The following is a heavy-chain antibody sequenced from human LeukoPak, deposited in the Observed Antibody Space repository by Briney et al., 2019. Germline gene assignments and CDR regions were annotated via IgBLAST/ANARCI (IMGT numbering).Heavy chain of an antibody. CDR3: ARDRAPEYYDYVWGSYRYREGHFDY. CDR2: INTNTGNP. D-gene: IGHD3-16*02. Sequence: ASVTVSCKASGYTFTSYAMNWVRQAPGQGLEWMGWINTNTGNPTYAQGFTGRFVFSLDTSVSTAYLQISSLKAEDTAVYYCARDRAPEYYDYVWGSYRYREGHFDYWGQGTLVTVSS. J-gene: IGHJ4*02. V-gene: IGHV7-4-1*02. CDR1: GYTFTSYA.